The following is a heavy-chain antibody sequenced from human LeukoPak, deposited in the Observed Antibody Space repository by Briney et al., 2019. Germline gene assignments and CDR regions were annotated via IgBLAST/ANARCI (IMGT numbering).Heavy chain of an antibody. V-gene: IGHV4-59*01. J-gene: IGHJ5*02. D-gene: IGHD1-26*01. Sequence: PSETLSLTCTVSGGPISTYYWSWIRQPPGKGLEWIGYVYYSGGTNYNPSLKSRVTMSVDTSKNQFSLKLRSVTAVDTAVYYCARDPSGSFFNWFDPWGQGTLVTVSS. CDR2: VYYSGGT. CDR3: ARDPSGSFFNWFDP. CDR1: GGPISTYY.